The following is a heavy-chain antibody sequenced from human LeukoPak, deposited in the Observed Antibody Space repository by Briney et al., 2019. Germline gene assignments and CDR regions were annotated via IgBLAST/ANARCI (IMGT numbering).Heavy chain of an antibody. Sequence: PGGSLRLSCAASGFTFISYWMHWVRQAPGKGLVWVSRINSDGSSTSYADSVKGRFTISRDNAKNTLYLQMNSLRAEDTAVYYCARGADYCSTTSCQSGAFDIWGQGTMVTVPS. CDR2: INSDGSST. V-gene: IGHV3-74*01. D-gene: IGHD2-2*01. J-gene: IGHJ3*02. CDR1: GFTFISYW. CDR3: ARGADYCSTTSCQSGAFDI.